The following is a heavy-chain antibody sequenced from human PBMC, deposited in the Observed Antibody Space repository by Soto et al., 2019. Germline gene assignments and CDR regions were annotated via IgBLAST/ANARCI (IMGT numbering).Heavy chain of an antibody. D-gene: IGHD6-6*01. CDR1: GGSFSGYY. CDR2: INHSGST. V-gene: IGHV4-34*01. J-gene: IGHJ4*02. Sequence: SETLSLTCAVYGGSFSGYYWSWIRQPPGKGLEWIGEINHSGSTNYNPSLKSRVTISVDTSKNQFSLKLSSVTAADTAVYYCARAGIAARLLAPRKFDYWGQGTLVTVSS. CDR3: ARAGIAARLLAPRKFDY.